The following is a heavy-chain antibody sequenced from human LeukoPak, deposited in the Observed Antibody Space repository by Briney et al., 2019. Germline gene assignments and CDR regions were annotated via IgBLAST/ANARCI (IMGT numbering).Heavy chain of an antibody. CDR1: GFSFSSYA. J-gene: IGHJ4*02. V-gene: IGHV3-23*01. D-gene: IGHD4-17*01. Sequence: PGESLRVSCAASGFSFSSYAMSWVRQAPGKRLEWVSAISGSGGSTYYADSVKGRFTISRDNSKNTLYLQMNSLRAEDTAVYYRAKTPVTTIFDYWGQGTLVTVSS. CDR2: ISGSGGST. CDR3: AKTPVTTIFDY.